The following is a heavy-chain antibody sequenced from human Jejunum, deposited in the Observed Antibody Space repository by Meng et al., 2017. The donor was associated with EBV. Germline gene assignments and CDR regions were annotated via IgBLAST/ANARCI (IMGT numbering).Heavy chain of an antibody. CDR3: ARDSSLHCYGGSCYLDY. CDR2: INLNSGGT. Sequence: QVELVESGAEVKKPGASGKVSCQASGYNFSGYYIHWVRQAPGQGLEWMGRINLNSGGTDSAQRFQGRVTMTRDTSTSTAYMELSRLGSGDTAVYYCARDSSLHCYGGSCYLDYWGQGTLVTVSS. D-gene: IGHD2-15*01. V-gene: IGHV1-2*06. J-gene: IGHJ4*02. CDR1: GYNFSGYY.